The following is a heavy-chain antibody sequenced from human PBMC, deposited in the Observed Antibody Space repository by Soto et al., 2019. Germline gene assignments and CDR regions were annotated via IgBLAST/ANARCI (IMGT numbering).Heavy chain of an antibody. J-gene: IGHJ6*02. Sequence: ASVKVSCKASGYTFTSYAMHWVRQAPGQRLEWMGWINAGNGNTKYSQKFQGRVTITRDTSASTAYMELSSLRSEDTAVYYCARSVAGHYYYYGMDVWGQGTTVTVSS. V-gene: IGHV1-3*01. CDR1: GYTFTSYA. D-gene: IGHD6-19*01. CDR2: INAGNGNT. CDR3: ARSVAGHYYYYGMDV.